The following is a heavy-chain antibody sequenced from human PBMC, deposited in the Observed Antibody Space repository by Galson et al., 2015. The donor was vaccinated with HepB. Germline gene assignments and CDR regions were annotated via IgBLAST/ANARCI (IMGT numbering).Heavy chain of an antibody. CDR3: ARYKMTGYYRPHYYYYGMDV. Sequence: LRLSCAASGFTFSSYEMNWVRQAPGKGLEWVSYISSSGSTIYYADSVKGRFTISRDNAKNSLYLQMNSLRAEDTAVYYCARYKMTGYYRPHYYYYGMDVWGQGTTVTVSS. V-gene: IGHV3-48*03. D-gene: IGHD3-9*01. CDR1: GFTFSSYE. CDR2: ISSSGSTI. J-gene: IGHJ6*02.